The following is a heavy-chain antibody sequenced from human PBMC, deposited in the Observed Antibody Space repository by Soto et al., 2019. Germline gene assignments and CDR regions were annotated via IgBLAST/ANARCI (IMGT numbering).Heavy chain of an antibody. CDR2: IYYSGST. CDR3: ARVRLEDYYYGMDV. D-gene: IGHD1-1*01. V-gene: IGHV4-59*01. CDR1: GGSISSYY. J-gene: IGHJ6*02. Sequence: SETLSLTCTVSGGSISSYYWSWIRQPPGKGLEWIGYIYYSGSTNYNPSLKSRVTISVDTSKNQFSLKLSSVTAADTAVYYCARVRLEDYYYGMDVWGQGTTVTVSS.